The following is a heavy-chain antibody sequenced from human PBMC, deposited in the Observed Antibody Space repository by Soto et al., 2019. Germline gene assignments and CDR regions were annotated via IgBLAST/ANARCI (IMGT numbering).Heavy chain of an antibody. CDR1: GFTFSSYE. Sequence: GGSLRLSCAACGFTFSSYEMNWVRQAPGKGLEWVSYISSSGSTIYYADSVKGRFTISRDNAKNSLYLQMNSLRAEDTAVYYCASGNTAMVRYYYYGMDVWGQGTTVTVS. CDR3: ASGNTAMVRYYYYGMDV. V-gene: IGHV3-48*03. D-gene: IGHD5-18*01. J-gene: IGHJ6*02. CDR2: ISSSGSTI.